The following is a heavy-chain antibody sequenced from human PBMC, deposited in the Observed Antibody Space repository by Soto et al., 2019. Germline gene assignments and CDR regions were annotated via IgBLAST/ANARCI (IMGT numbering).Heavy chain of an antibody. V-gene: IGHV4-34*01. J-gene: IGHJ5*02. CDR3: ASARPFIRITMVRGTSLPRWFDP. Sequence: QVQLQQWGAGLLKPSETLSLTCAVYGGSFSGYYWSWIRQPPGKGLEWIGEINHSGRTNYKPSLKSRVTIAVDTSKNQFSLKLSSVTAADTAVYYCASARPFIRITMVRGTSLPRWFDPWGQGTLVTVSS. CDR1: GGSFSGYY. D-gene: IGHD3-10*01. CDR2: INHSGRT.